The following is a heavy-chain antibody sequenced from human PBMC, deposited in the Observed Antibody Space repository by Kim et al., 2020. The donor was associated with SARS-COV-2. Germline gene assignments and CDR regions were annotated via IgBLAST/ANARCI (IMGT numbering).Heavy chain of an antibody. Sequence: GGSLRLSCAASGFTVSSNYMSWVRQAPGKGLEWVSVIYSGGGTYYADSVKGRFTISRDKSKNTLYLQMNSLRAEDTAVYYCASNSGSYPNWFDPWGQGTLVTVSS. CDR1: GFTVSSNY. V-gene: IGHV3-66*01. CDR3: ASNSGSYPNWFDP. J-gene: IGHJ5*02. CDR2: IYSGGGT. D-gene: IGHD1-26*01.